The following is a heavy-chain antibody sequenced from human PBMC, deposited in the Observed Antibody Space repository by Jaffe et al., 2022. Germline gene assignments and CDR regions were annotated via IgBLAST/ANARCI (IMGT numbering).Heavy chain of an antibody. Sequence: EVQLVESGGGLVQPGESLRLSCAVSGLTLSTSDTALNWVREAPGKGLEWISFIATKTGDTYYAESVRGRFTISRDNAKNSFYLQMNSLRVDDTGVYYCNQGTFASWGQGTLVTVSS. J-gene: IGHJ5*01. D-gene: IGHD3-10*01. CDR3: NQGTFAS. V-gene: IGHV3-48*01. CDR1: GLTLSTSD. CDR2: IATKTGDT.